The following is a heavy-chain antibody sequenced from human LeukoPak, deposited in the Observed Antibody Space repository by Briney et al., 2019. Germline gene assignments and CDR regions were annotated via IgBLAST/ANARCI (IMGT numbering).Heavy chain of an antibody. CDR2: INAGNGNT. CDR1: GYTFTSYA. J-gene: IGHJ6*04. D-gene: IGHD3-16*01. Sequence: ASVKVSCKASGYTFTSYAMHWVRQAPGQRLEWMGWINAGNGNTKYSQKFQGRVTITRDTSASTAYMELSSLRSEDTAVNYCARDGGLAPPWNYGMDVWGKGTTVTVSS. V-gene: IGHV1-3*01. CDR3: ARDGGLAPPWNYGMDV.